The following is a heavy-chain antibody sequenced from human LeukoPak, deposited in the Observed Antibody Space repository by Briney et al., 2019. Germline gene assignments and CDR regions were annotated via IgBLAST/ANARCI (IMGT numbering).Heavy chain of an antibody. CDR3: AKSEYDSSGYYYFAFDI. D-gene: IGHD3-22*01. J-gene: IGHJ3*02. CDR1: GLTFSSNV. V-gene: IGHV3-23*01. Sequence: PGGSLRLSCAASGLTFSSNVMSWVRQAPGKGLEWVSGISARGGSTYYADSVKGRFTISRDNSKNTLYLQMNSLRAEDTAIYYCAKSEYDSSGYYYFAFDIWGQGTMVTVSS. CDR2: ISARGGST.